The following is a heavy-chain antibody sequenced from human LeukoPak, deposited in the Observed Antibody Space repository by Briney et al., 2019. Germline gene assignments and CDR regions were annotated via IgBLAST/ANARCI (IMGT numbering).Heavy chain of an antibody. CDR2: FSGGGGPT. Sequence: GGSLRLSCEASGFTFSSYAMSWVRQAPGKGLEWVSTFSGGGGPTYYADSVKGRSTISRDNSKNTLFLQMNSLRAEDTALYYCAKAIAGVGRLFDYWGQGALVTVSS. CDR3: AKAIAGVGRLFDY. D-gene: IGHD6-13*01. V-gene: IGHV3-23*01. CDR1: GFTFSSYA. J-gene: IGHJ4*02.